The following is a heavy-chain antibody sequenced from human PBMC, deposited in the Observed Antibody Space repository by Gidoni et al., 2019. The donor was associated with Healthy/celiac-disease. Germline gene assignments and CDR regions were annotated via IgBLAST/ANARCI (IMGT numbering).Heavy chain of an antibody. D-gene: IGHD3-3*01. V-gene: IGHV4-39*01. CDR3: ARGERNYDFWSGYYTGAFDF. CDR2: MYYSGDN. J-gene: IGHJ4*02. Sequence: QLQLQKSGPGLVKPSEPLSLTCSVSGDSFSSSNSYWGWIRQPPGKGLEWIGSMYYSGDNYYNPSLKSRVTISVDTSKNQFSLRLSSVIAADTAVYYCARGERNYDFWSGYYTGAFDFWGQGTLVTVSS. CDR1: GDSFSSSNSY.